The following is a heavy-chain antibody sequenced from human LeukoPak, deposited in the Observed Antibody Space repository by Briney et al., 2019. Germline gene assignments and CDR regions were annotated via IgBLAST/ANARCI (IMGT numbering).Heavy chain of an antibody. J-gene: IGHJ5*02. CDR3: ARGKLSGYSSGWFDA. D-gene: IGHD6-19*01. Sequence: SETLSLTCTVSGGSISSSSYYWGWIRQPPGKGLEWIGSIYYSGSTYYNPSLKRRVTIPVETSNNQLSLNLSSVTAADTAVYYCARGKLSGYSSGWFDAWGQGTLVTVAS. V-gene: IGHV4-39*07. CDR2: IYYSGST. CDR1: GGSISSSSYY.